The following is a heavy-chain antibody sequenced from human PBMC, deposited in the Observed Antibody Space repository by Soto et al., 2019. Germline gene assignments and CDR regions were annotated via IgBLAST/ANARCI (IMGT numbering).Heavy chain of an antibody. V-gene: IGHV3-30-3*01. CDR2: ISYDGSNK. J-gene: IGHJ4*02. Sequence: GSLRLSCAASGFTFSSYAMHWVRQAPGKGLEWVAVISYDGSNKYYADSVKGRFTISRDNSKNTLYLQMNSLRAEDTAVYYCARDGRQWLVIKYYFDYWGQGTLVTVSS. CDR1: GFTFSSYA. CDR3: ARDGRQWLVIKYYFDY. D-gene: IGHD6-19*01.